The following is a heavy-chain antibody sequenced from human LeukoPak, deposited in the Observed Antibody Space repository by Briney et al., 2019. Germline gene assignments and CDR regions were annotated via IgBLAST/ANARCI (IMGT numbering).Heavy chain of an antibody. CDR1: GFTFSAYS. V-gene: IGHV3-21*01. CDR2: ISSSGSYI. Sequence: GGSLRLSCAASGFTFSAYSMNWVRQAPGKGLEWVSSISSSGSYIYYAESVKGRFIISRDNAKNSLYLQMYSLRAEDTAVYYCARWHQLALDYWGQGTLVTVSS. J-gene: IGHJ4*02. D-gene: IGHD6-13*01. CDR3: ARWHQLALDY.